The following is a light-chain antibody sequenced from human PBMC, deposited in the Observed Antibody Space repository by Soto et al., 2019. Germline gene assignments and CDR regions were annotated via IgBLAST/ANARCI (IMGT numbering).Light chain of an antibody. CDR2: DAS. CDR1: RSVSRY. V-gene: IGKV3-11*01. CDR3: QQRSNWPPWT. J-gene: IGKJ1*01. Sequence: EIVLTQSPATLSLSPGERATLYCRASRSVSRYLAWYQQKPGQAPRLLIYDASNRATGIPARFSGSGSGTDFTLTISSLEPEDFAVYYCQQRSNWPPWTFGQGTKVEIK.